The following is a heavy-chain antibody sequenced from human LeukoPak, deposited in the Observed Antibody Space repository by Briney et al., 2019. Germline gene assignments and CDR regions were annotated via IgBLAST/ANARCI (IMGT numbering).Heavy chain of an antibody. CDR3: ARGYYDFWSGYSFGALDI. D-gene: IGHD3-3*01. CDR1: GFTFSSSQ. Sequence: GGSLRLPCVASGFTFSSSQMNWVRQAPGKGLEWGSYISSSGSTIYYADSVKGRFAISRDNAKNSLYLQMNSLRAEDTAVYYCARGYYDFWSGYSFGALDIWGQGTMVTVSS. CDR2: ISSSGSTI. J-gene: IGHJ3*02. V-gene: IGHV3-48*03.